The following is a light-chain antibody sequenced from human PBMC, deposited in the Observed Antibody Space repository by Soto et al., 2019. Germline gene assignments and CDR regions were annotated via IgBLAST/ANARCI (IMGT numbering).Light chain of an antibody. CDR2: DDI. Sequence: SYELTQPPSVSVAPGQTARITCGGNNIGSKSVHWYQQKPGQAPVLVVYDDIDRPSGIPERFSGSNSGNTATLTISRVEAGDEDDYYCQVWDSSTDLWVFCGGTKLTVL. V-gene: IGLV3-21*02. CDR1: NIGSKS. J-gene: IGLJ3*02. CDR3: QVWDSSTDLWV.